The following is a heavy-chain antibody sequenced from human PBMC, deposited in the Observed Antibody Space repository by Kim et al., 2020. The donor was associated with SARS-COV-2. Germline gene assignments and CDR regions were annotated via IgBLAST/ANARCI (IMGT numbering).Heavy chain of an antibody. V-gene: IGHV3-9*01. CDR3: AKSKITMFQGVLYGMDV. Sequence: GGSLRLSCAASGFTFDDYAMHWVRQAPGKGLEWVSGISWNSCTIGYADSVKGRFTISRDNAKNSLYLQMNSLRTEDTALYYCAKSKITMFQGVLYGMDV. CDR1: GFTFDDYA. D-gene: IGHD3-10*01. J-gene: IGHJ6*01. CDR2: ISWNSCTI.